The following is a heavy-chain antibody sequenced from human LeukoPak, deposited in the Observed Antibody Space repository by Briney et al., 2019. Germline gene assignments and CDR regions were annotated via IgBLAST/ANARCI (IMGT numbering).Heavy chain of an antibody. D-gene: IGHD5-24*01. V-gene: IGHV4-39*07. J-gene: IGHJ4*02. CDR3: ARGTEADGTFMFDF. CDR2: IYYSGST. Sequence: TSETLSLTCTVSGGSISSSSYYWGWIRQPPGKGLEWIGSIYYSGSTYYNPSLKSRVTISVDKSKKQFSLKLDSVTAADTAVYYCARGTEADGTFMFDFWGQGTLVTVSS. CDR1: GGSISSSSYY.